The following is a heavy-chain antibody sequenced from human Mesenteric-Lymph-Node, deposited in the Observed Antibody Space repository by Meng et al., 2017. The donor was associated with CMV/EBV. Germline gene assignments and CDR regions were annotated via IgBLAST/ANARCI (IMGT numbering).Heavy chain of an antibody. D-gene: IGHD3-10*01. CDR3: ARDKGNFDY. V-gene: IGHV3-30*02. Sequence: GESLKISCAASGFTFSSYAMHWVRQAPGKGLEWVAFIRYDGSNKYYADSVKGRFTISRDNSKNTLYLQMNSLRAEDTAVYYCARDKGNFDYWGQGTLVTVSS. CDR1: GFTFSSYA. J-gene: IGHJ4*02. CDR2: IRYDGSNK.